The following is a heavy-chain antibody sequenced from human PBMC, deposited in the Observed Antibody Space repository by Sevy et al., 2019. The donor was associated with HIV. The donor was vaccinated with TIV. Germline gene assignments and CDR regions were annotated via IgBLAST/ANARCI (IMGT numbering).Heavy chain of an antibody. CDR3: ARRGAFDFDTSGFLSP. J-gene: IGHJ5*02. CDR2: ISVYNGKT. CDR1: GYTFTSFG. V-gene: IGHV1-18*01. Sequence: APVKVSCKASGYTFTSFGISWVRQAPGQGLEWVGWISVYNGKTNYAQKLQGRVTMTTDTSTSTAYMELKSLRSDDTAVYYCARRGAFDFDTSGFLSPWGQGTLVTVSS. D-gene: IGHD3-22*01.